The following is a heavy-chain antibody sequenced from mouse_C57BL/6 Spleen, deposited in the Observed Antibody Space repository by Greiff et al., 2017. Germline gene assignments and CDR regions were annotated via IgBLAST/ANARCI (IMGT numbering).Heavy chain of an antibody. CDR1: GYTFTDYE. J-gene: IGHJ3*01. Sequence: QVQLQQSGAELVRPGASVTLSCKASGYTFTDYEMHWVKQTPVHGLEWIGAIDPETGGTAYNQKFKGKAILTADKSSSTAYMELRSLTSEDSAVYYCTRKRVGRAFAYWGQGTLVTVSA. CDR2: IDPETGGT. CDR3: TRKRVGRAFAY. D-gene: IGHD4-1*01. V-gene: IGHV1-15*01.